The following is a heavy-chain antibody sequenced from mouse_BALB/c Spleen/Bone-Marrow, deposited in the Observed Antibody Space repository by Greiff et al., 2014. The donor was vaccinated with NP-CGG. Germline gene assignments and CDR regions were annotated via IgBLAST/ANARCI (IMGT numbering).Heavy chain of an antibody. Sequence: VQLKESGPGLVAPSQSLSITCTVSGFSLTSYGVHWVRQPPGKGLEWLGVIWAGGSTNYNSALMSRLSISKDNSKSQVFLKMNRLQTDDTAMYYCARVTGTDWYFDVWGAGTTVTVSS. CDR2: IWAGGST. V-gene: IGHV2-9*02. CDR1: GFSLTSYG. D-gene: IGHD4-1*01. CDR3: ARVTGTDWYFDV. J-gene: IGHJ1*01.